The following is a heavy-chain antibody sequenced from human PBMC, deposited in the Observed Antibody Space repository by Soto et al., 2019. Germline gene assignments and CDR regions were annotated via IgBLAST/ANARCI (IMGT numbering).Heavy chain of an antibody. J-gene: IGHJ3*02. CDR2: INPNSGGT. Sequence: GAPVKPSCKASGYTFTCRYMYSVRQAPGQGLEWMGWINPNSGGTNYAQKFQGWVTMTRDTSISTAYMELSRLRSDDTAVYYCARVAIAARPSAFDIWGQGTMVTVSS. CDR3: ARVAIAARPSAFDI. V-gene: IGHV1-2*04. CDR1: GYTFTCRY. D-gene: IGHD6-6*01.